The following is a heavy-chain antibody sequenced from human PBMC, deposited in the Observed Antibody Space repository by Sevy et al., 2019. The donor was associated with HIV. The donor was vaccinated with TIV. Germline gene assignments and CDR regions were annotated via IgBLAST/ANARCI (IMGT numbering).Heavy chain of an antibody. CDR3: AKDPRPSHRITTFGGVDYFEY. CDR1: GFTFSTYG. J-gene: IGHJ4*02. D-gene: IGHD3-3*01. CDR2: IRYDESEQ. Sequence: GGSLRLSCAASGFTFSTYGMHWVRQAPGKGLEWVAFIRYDESEQYCADSVKGRCTISRDISKSTLYLRLSSLRDEDTAVYYCAKDPRPSHRITTFGGVDYFEYWGQGTLVTVSS. V-gene: IGHV3-30*02.